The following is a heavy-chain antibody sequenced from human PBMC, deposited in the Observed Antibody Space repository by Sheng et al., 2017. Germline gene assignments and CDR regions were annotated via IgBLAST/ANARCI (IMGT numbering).Heavy chain of an antibody. CDR1: GDSISSATFS. CDR2: IQYSGNT. D-gene: IGHD3-9*01. V-gene: IGHV4-39*01. Sequence: QLQLQESGPGLVKPSETLSLTCTVSGDSISSATFSWAWVRQPPGKELEWIASIQYSGNTFYNPSLNSRVTTSMDTSKNQFSLRVNSVTAADTAVYYCARLSPDWAGPQFDYWAREPWSPSPQ. CDR3: ARLSPDWAGPQFDY. J-gene: IGHJ4*02.